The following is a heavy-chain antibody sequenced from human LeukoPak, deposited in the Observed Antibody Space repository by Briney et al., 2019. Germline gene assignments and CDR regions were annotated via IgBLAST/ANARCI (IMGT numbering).Heavy chain of an antibody. V-gene: IGHV5-10-1*01. D-gene: IGHD3-10*01. CDR3: VRHYASGQDY. Sequence: NRGESLKISCKASGYTFTSYWISWVRHTPGKGLEWMARIDPRDSFTRYGPSFQGHVTISSDKSINTAYLHWSSLKASDTATYYCVRHYASGQDYWGQGTLVTVSS. J-gene: IGHJ4*02. CDR2: IDPRDSFT. CDR1: GYTFTSYW.